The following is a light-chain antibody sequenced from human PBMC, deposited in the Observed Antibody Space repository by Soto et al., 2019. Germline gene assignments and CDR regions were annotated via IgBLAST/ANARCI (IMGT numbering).Light chain of an antibody. CDR1: SSNIGAGYD. CDR2: GNS. CDR3: QSYDSSHVV. Sequence: QSVLTQPPSVSGAPGQRITISCTGSSSNIGAGYDVHWYQQLPGTAPKVLIYGNSNRPSGVPDRFSGSKSGTSASLAITGLQAEDEADYYCQSYDSSHVVSGGGTKLTVL. V-gene: IGLV1-40*01. J-gene: IGLJ2*01.